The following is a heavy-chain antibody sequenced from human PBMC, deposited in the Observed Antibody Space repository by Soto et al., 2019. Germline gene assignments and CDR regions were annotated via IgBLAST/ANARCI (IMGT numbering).Heavy chain of an antibody. CDR1: GFAFTTYS. V-gene: IGHV1-3*01. CDR2: INGGNGNI. D-gene: IGHD6-13*01. CDR3: ARELAAPGTTFDY. J-gene: IGHJ4*02. Sequence: ASVNVSCKASGFAFTTYSLHWVRQAPGQRLEWMAWINGGNGNIEYSQKFQNRVTITRDTSASTVYMELSSLRSEDTAVYYCARELAAPGTTFDYWGQGXLVTVYS.